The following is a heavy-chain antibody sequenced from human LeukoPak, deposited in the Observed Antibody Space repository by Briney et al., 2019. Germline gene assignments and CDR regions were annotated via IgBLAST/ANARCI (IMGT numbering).Heavy chain of an antibody. CDR2: ISYDGGNK. Sequence: GGSLRLSCAASGFTFSSYAMHWVRQAPGKGLEWVAVISYDGGNKYYADSVKGRFTISRDNSKNTLYLQMNSLRAEDTAVYYCARGFVDIVATTEHGNWFDPWGQGTLVTVSS. CDR3: ARGFVDIVATTEHGNWFDP. D-gene: IGHD5-12*01. CDR1: GFTFSSYA. J-gene: IGHJ5*02. V-gene: IGHV3-30-3*01.